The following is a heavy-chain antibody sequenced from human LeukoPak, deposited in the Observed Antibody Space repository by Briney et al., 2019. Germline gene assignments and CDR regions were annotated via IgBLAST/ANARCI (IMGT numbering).Heavy chain of an antibody. CDR3: ARGDYYYGSGSYCCWFDP. D-gene: IGHD3-10*01. CDR1: GGSFSGYY. Sequence: PSETLSLTCAVYGGSFSGYYWSWIRQPPGKGLEWIGEINHSGSTNYNPSLKSRVTISVDTSKNQFSLKLSSVTAADTAVYYCARGDYYYGSGSYCCWFDPWGQGTLVTVSS. V-gene: IGHV4-34*01. J-gene: IGHJ5*02. CDR2: INHSGST.